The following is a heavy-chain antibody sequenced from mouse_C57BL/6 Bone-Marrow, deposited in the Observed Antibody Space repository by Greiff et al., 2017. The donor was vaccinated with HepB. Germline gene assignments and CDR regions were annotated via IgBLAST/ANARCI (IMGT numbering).Heavy chain of an antibody. CDR1: GYAFSSSW. CDR2: IYPGDGDT. J-gene: IGHJ4*01. V-gene: IGHV1-82*01. Sequence: VQLQQSGPELVKPGASVKISCKASGYAFSSSWMNWVKQRPGKGLEWIGRIYPGDGDTNYNGKFKGKATLTADKSSSTAYMQLSSLTSEDSAVYFCASYSNYDYYAMDSWGQGTSVTVSS. D-gene: IGHD2-5*01. CDR3: ASYSNYDYYAMDS.